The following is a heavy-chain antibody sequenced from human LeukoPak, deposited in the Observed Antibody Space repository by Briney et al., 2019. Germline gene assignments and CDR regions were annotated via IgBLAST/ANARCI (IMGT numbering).Heavy chain of an antibody. J-gene: IGHJ4*02. CDR3: ARERMNLDY. CDR2: IYTSGST. Sequence: SETLSLTCTVSGGSISSGSYYWSWIRQPAGKGLEWIGRIYTSGSTNYNPSLKSRVTISVDTSKNQFHLKLSSGTAADTAVYYCARERMNLDYWGQGTLVTVSS. CDR1: GGSISSGSYY. D-gene: IGHD1-14*01. V-gene: IGHV4-61*02.